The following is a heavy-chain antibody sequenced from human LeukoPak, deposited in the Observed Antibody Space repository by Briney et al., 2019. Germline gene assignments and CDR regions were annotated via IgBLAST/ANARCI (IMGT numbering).Heavy chain of an antibody. J-gene: IGHJ4*02. V-gene: IGHV3-23*01. CDR3: AKDRPCINDVCHGDFDY. CDR2: ISGSGGST. CDR1: GFIFSSYA. Sequence: GGSLRLSCAASGFIFSSYAMSWVRQAPGKGLEWVSTISGSGGSTYYADSVKGRFTISRDNSKNTVYLQMNSLRAEDTAIYYCAKDRPCINDVCHGDFDYWGQGTLVTVSS. D-gene: IGHD2-8*01.